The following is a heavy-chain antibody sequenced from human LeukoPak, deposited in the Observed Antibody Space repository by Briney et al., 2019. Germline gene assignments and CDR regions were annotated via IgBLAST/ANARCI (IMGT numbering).Heavy chain of an antibody. V-gene: IGHV3-7*01. CDR2: IKEDGSIQ. CDR3: ARDVWTGVAVSDY. Sequence: GGSLRLSCVASGFTFSSYWMTWVRQAPGKGLEWLANIKEDGSIQYYLDSVRGRSTISRDNAKTSVYLQLNSLRADDTAVYYCARDVWTGVAVSDYWGQGTLVTVSS. D-gene: IGHD6-19*01. CDR1: GFTFSSYW. J-gene: IGHJ4*02.